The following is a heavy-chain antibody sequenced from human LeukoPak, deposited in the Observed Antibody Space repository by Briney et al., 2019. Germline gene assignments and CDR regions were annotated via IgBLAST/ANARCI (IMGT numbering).Heavy chain of an antibody. V-gene: IGHV3-33*01. J-gene: IGHJ4*02. CDR2: IWYDGSNK. CDR3: ARDGRADNYDFYYFDY. D-gene: IGHD3-3*01. CDR1: GFTFSSYG. Sequence: GRSLRLSCAASGFTFSSYGMPWVRQAPGKGLEWVAVIWYDGSNKYYADSVKGRFTISRDNSKNTLYLQMNSLRAEDTAVYYCARDGRADNYDFYYFDYWGQGTLVTVSS.